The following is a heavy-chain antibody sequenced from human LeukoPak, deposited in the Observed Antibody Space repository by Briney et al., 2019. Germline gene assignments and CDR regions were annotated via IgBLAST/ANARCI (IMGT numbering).Heavy chain of an antibody. CDR2: ISAYNGNT. J-gene: IGHJ5*02. V-gene: IGHV1-18*01. CDR1: GYTFTSYG. CDR3: ARVHPVEVVAATSWFDP. Sequence: ASVKVSCKASGYTFTSYGITWVRQAPGQGLEWMGWISAYNGNTNYGQKLQGRVTMTTDTSTSTAYMELRSLRSDDTAVYYCARVHPVEVVAATSWFDPWGQGTLVTVSS. D-gene: IGHD2-15*01.